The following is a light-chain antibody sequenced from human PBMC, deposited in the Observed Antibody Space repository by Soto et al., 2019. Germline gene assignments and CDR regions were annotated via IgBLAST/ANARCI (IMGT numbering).Light chain of an antibody. CDR2: RNN. Sequence: VLTQPPSASGTPGQRVTISCSGSSSNIGSNYVYWYQQLPGTAPKLLIYRNNQRPSGVPDRFSGSKSGTSASLAISGLRSEDEADYYCAAWDDSLSGPVFGGGTQLTVL. V-gene: IGLV1-47*01. J-gene: IGLJ3*02. CDR1: SSNIGSNY. CDR3: AAWDDSLSGPV.